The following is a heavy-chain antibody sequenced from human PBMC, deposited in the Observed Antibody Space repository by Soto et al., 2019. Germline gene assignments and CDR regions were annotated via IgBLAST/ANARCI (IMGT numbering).Heavy chain of an antibody. Sequence: ASVKVSCKASGYTFTSYDINWVRQATGQGLEWMGWMNPNSGNTGYAQKFQGRFTISRDDSKSIAYLQMNSLKTEDTAVYYCTRGGVVVAATSLLIWGQGTMVTVSS. CDR2: MNPNSGNT. J-gene: IGHJ3*02. D-gene: IGHD2-15*01. CDR3: TRGGVVVAATSLLI. CDR1: GYTFTSYD. V-gene: IGHV1-8*01.